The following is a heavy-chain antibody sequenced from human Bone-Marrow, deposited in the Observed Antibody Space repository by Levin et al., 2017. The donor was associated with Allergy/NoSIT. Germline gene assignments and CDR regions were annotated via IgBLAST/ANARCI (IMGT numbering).Heavy chain of an antibody. D-gene: IGHD3-10*01. CDR2: ISNDGSYK. Sequence: LSLPCAGSGFPFNIHGIHWVRQAPGKGLEWVAGISNDGSYKYYEDSVKGRFTISRENSKNIVYLQMSSLRPEDTAIFYCARDFGSKGDGAFDIWGQGTTVTVSS. CDR1: GFPFNIHG. CDR3: ARDFGSKGDGAFDI. V-gene: IGHV3-30*03. J-gene: IGHJ3*02.